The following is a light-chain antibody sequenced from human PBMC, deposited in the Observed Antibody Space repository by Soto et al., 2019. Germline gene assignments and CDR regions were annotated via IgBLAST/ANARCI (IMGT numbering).Light chain of an antibody. CDR2: GAS. CDR1: QSIRSY. J-gene: IGKJ2*01. V-gene: IGKV1-39*01. CDR3: QHSYTTPYT. Sequence: DIQMTQSPSSLSASVGDRVTITCRASQSIRSYLNWYHQKPGKSPQLLIYGASNLQSGAPSRFTGSASGTHFTLTLSSLQPEDFATYDRQHSYTTPYTFGQGNKLEIK.